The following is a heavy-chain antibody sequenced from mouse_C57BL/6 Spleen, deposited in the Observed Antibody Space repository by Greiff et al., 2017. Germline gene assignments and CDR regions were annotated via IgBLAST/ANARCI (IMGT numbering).Heavy chain of an antibody. CDR1: GYTFTSYW. CDR3: ARWGNFISKEVGDD. CDR2: INPSSGYT. V-gene: IGHV1-7*01. D-gene: IGHD1-1*01. J-gene: IGHJ2*01. Sequence: QVQLQQPGTELVKPGASVKLSCKASGYTFTSYWMHWVKQRPGQGLEWIGYINPSSGYTKYNQKFKDKATLTADKSSSTAYMQLSSLTYEDSAVYYCARWGNFISKEVGDDWGQGTTLTVSS.